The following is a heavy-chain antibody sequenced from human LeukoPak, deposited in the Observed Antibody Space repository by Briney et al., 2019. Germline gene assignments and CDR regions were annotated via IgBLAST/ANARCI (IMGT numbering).Heavy chain of an antibody. Sequence: PGRSLRLSCAASGFTFSSYGMHWVRQAPGKGLEWVAVIWYDGSNKYYADSVKGRFTISRDNSKNTLYLQMNSLRAEDTAVYYCARNRLPDYYDSNYGMDVWGQGTTVTVS. CDR1: GFTFSSYG. V-gene: IGHV3-33*01. CDR3: ARNRLPDYYDSNYGMDV. J-gene: IGHJ6*02. D-gene: IGHD3-22*01. CDR2: IWYDGSNK.